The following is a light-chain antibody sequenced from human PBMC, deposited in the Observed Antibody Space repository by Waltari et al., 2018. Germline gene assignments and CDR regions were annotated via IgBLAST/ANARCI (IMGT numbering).Light chain of an antibody. CDR3: ASYSTSSILGVI. CDR2: DVT. J-gene: IGLJ2*01. CDR1: SRDVGRYNY. V-gene: IGLV2-14*03. Sequence: QSALTQPDSMSGSPGQSITISCTGSSRDVGRYNYVSWYQQYPGKAPKLLISDVTNRPPGVSFRFSGSKSGNTASLTISGLEAEDEADYYCASYSTSSILGVIFGGGTKLTVL.